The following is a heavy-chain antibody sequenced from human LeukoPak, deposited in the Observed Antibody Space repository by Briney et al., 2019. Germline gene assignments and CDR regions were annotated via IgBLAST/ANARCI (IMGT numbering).Heavy chain of an antibody. CDR3: ATGLAVGYSCGT. CDR1: GYTLTELS. V-gene: IGHV1-24*01. CDR2: FDPEDGET. J-gene: IGHJ5*02. Sequence: ASVKVSCKVSGYTLTELSMHWVRQAPGKGLEWMGGFDPEDGETIYAQKFQGRVTMTEDTSTDTAYMGLSSLRSEDTAVYYCATGLAVGYSCGTWGQGTLVTVSS. D-gene: IGHD5-18*01.